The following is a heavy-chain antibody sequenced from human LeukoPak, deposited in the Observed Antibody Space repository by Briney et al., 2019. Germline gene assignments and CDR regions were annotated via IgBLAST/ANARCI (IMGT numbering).Heavy chain of an antibody. D-gene: IGHD5-18*01. CDR3: AREGAMVTERDY. CDR2: IYSGGTT. CDR1: GFTVSSNY. J-gene: IGHJ4*02. V-gene: IGHV3-66*01. Sequence: GGSLRLSCAASGFTVSSNYMNWVRQAPGKGLEWVSVIYSGGTTYYADSVKGRFTISRDTSKNTLYLQMNSLRAEDTAVYYCAREGAMVTERDYWGQGTLVTVSS.